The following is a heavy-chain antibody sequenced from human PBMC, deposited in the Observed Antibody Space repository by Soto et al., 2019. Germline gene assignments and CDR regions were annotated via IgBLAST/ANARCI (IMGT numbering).Heavy chain of an antibody. Sequence: LSLSCAASGFTFSSYGMHWVRQAPGKGLEWVAVIWYDGSNKYYADSVKGRFTISRDNSKNTLYLQMNSLRAEDTAVYYCARGLRDFDTYYYGMDVWGQGTTVTVS. J-gene: IGHJ6*02. V-gene: IGHV3-33*01. D-gene: IGHD3-9*01. CDR3: ARGLRDFDTYYYGMDV. CDR2: IWYDGSNK. CDR1: GFTFSSYG.